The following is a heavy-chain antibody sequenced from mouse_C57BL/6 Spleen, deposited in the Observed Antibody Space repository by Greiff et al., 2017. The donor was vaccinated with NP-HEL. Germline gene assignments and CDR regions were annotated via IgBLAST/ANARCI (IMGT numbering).Heavy chain of an antibody. V-gene: IGHV5-12*01. J-gene: IGHJ1*03. CDR2: ISNGGGST. D-gene: IGHD1-1*01. Sequence: DVHLVESGGGLVQPGGSLKLSCAASGFTFSDYYMYWVRQTPEKRLEWVAYISNGGGSTYYPDTVKGRFTISRDNAKNTLYLQMSRLKSEDTAMYYCARTVPYWYFDVWGTGTTVTVSS. CDR3: ARTVPYWYFDV. CDR1: GFTFSDYY.